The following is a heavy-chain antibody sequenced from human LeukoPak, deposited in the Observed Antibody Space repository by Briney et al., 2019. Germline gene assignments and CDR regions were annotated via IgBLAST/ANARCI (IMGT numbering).Heavy chain of an antibody. V-gene: IGHV1-8*03. D-gene: IGHD3-10*01. CDR1: GYTFTSYD. J-gene: IGHJ3*02. Sequence: ASVKVSCKAPGYTFTSYDINWVRQATGQGLEWMGWMNPNSGNTGYAQKFQGRVTITRNTSISTAYMELSSLRSEDTAVYYCASDYGSGSYAFDIWGQGTMVTVS. CDR3: ASDYGSGSYAFDI. CDR2: MNPNSGNT.